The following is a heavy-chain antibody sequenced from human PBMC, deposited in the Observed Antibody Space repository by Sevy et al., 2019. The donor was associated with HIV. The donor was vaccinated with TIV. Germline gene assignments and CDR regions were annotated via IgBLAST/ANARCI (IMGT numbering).Heavy chain of an antibody. V-gene: IGHV3-30-3*01. CDR1: GITFSSHA. Sequence: GGSLRLSCAASGITFSSHAMHWVRQAPGKGLEWVTVITYDGSNKYYADSVKGRFTISRDNSKNTLYLQMNSLRAEDTAVYYCARADYGDYSGEFDYWGQGTLVTVSS. CDR2: ITYDGSNK. CDR3: ARADYGDYSGEFDY. D-gene: IGHD4-17*01. J-gene: IGHJ4*02.